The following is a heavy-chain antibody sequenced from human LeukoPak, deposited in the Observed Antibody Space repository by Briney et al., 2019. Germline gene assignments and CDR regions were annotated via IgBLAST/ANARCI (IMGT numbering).Heavy chain of an antibody. J-gene: IGHJ4*02. CDR1: GFTFSRYA. Sequence: GGSLRLSCSASGFTFSRYAMHWVHQAPGKGLEYVSGINDNGGRTHYGDSVKGRFSISRDNSKNTLHLQMSTLRAEDTALYYCVKDVGGSYAFDYWGQGILVTVAS. CDR2: INDNGGRT. CDR3: VKDVGGSYAFDY. V-gene: IGHV3-64D*09. D-gene: IGHD1-26*01.